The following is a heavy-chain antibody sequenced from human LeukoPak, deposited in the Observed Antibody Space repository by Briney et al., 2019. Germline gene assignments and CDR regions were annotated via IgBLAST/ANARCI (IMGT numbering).Heavy chain of an antibody. V-gene: IGHV1-8*01. CDR3: ARAGIAAAGDEEPPGY. J-gene: IGHJ4*02. CDR2: MNPNSGNT. CDR1: GYTFTSYD. Sequence: ASVTVSFKASGYTFTSYDMNWVGQPGAQGREWMGWMNPNSGNTRNAKKSQGRVTMTRTTSISTAYMKLSSLRSEDTAVYSCARAGIAAAGDEEPPGYWGQGTLVTVSS. D-gene: IGHD6-13*01.